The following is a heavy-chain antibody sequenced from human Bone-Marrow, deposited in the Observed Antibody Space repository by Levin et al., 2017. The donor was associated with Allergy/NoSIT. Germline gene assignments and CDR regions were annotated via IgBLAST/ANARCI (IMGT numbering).Heavy chain of an antibody. V-gene: IGHV1-2*02. J-gene: IGHJ4*02. CDR1: GYNFTGYY. CDR3: ARVLGASGTY. Sequence: ASVKVSCKASGYNFTGYYMHWVRQAPGQGLEWMGWINPNSGGTNYAQNFQGRVTMTRDTSINTAYMELSRLRSDDTAVYYCARVLGASGTYWGQGTLVTVSS. D-gene: IGHD3-10*01. CDR2: INPNSGGT.